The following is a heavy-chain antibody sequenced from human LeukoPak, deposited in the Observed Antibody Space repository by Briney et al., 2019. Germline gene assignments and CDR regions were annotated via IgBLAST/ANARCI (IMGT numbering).Heavy chain of an antibody. Sequence: SPTLSLTFAISGDSVSINSAAWNWLRQSPSRGLEWLGRTYYRSKWYNDYAVSVESRITINPDTSKNQFSLQLNSVTPEDTAVYYCARSRGGHQDYWGQGTLVTVSS. CDR3: ARSRGGHQDY. CDR2: TYYRSKWYN. D-gene: IGHD2-15*01. V-gene: IGHV6-1*01. J-gene: IGHJ4*02. CDR1: GDSVSINSAA.